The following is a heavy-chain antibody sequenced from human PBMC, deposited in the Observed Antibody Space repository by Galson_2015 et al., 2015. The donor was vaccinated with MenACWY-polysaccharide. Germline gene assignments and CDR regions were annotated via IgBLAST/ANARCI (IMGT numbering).Heavy chain of an antibody. D-gene: IGHD4-17*01. V-gene: IGHV1-69*04. Sequence: SVKVCGKASGDTFGSYAIIWGRQAPGHGLQWMGRTIPIIGVPEYAQSLQGRVTFIADKSTSTAYMELSSLRSEDTAVYYCARAAVIDYGTGRHYFYGMDVWGQGTTVIVSS. J-gene: IGHJ6*02. CDR2: TIPIIGVP. CDR3: ARAAVIDYGTGRHYFYGMDV. CDR1: GDTFGSYA.